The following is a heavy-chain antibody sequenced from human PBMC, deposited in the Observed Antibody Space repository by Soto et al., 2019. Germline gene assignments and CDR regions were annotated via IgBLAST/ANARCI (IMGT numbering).Heavy chain of an antibody. V-gene: IGHV3-30*04. D-gene: IGHD1-26*01. Sequence: QVQLVESGGGVVQPGRSLRLSCVASGFSFSGYGLHWVLQAAGKGLEWIAFISNDEKNDFYSDFVKGRFSVSRDNANHRLFLQMNSLRVEDTARYFCGRDTGTSTPVGIDYWGQGALVTVSS. CDR3: GRDTGTSTPVGIDY. CDR2: ISNDEKND. J-gene: IGHJ4*02. CDR1: GFSFSGYG.